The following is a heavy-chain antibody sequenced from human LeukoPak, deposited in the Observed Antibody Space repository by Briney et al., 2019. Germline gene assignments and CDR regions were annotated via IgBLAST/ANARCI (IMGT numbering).Heavy chain of an antibody. Sequence: ASVKVSCKASGYTFTSYGISWVRQAPGQGLEWMGWISAYNGNTNYAQKLQGRVTMTTDTSTSTAYVELRSLRSDDTAVYYCARDSRAYYYGSGTMDVWGKGTTVTISS. CDR1: GYTFTSYG. CDR3: ARDSRAYYYGSGTMDV. D-gene: IGHD3-10*01. CDR2: ISAYNGNT. J-gene: IGHJ6*03. V-gene: IGHV1-18*01.